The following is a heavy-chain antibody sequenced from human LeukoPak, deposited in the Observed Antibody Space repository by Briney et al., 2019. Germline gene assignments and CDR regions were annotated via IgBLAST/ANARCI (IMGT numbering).Heavy chain of an antibody. CDR1: GGSIRDYY. CDR2: IYISGSS. D-gene: IGHD3-3*01. CDR3: ARYAAGTIFVPYYMDA. Sequence: PSETLSLTCTVSGGSIRDYYWSWIRQPAGKGLEWIGRIYISGSSNYNPSLKSRVTMSVDTSKNQFSLKLSSVTAADTAVYYCARYAAGTIFVPYYMDAWGKGTTVTVSS. J-gene: IGHJ6*03. V-gene: IGHV4-4*07.